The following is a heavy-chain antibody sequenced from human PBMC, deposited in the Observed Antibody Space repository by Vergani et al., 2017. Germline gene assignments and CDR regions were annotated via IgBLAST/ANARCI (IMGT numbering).Heavy chain of an antibody. J-gene: IGHJ2*01. Sequence: EVQLVESGGGLVQPGRSLRLSCAASGFTFADYAMHWVRQAPGKGLEWVSGINWNSDSIAYADSVKGRFTISRDNAKNSLYLQMNSLRAEDTALYYCVKDIAASGNYWYFDLWGRGTLVTVSP. CDR2: INWNSDSI. D-gene: IGHD6-13*01. CDR3: VKDIAASGNYWYFDL. V-gene: IGHV3-9*01. CDR1: GFTFADYA.